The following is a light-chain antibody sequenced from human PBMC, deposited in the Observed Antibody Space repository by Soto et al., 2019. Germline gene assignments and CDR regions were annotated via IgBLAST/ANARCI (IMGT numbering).Light chain of an antibody. V-gene: IGKV1-33*01. CDR3: LQHDTFPVT. CDR2: DAS. CDR1: QDITNF. Sequence: DIQMTQSPASLSASVGDRVTITCQASQDITNFLKWIQQRPGKAPQVLIYDASNLAAGVPSRFSGSGSGTHFSFSISSLQPEDFATYYCLQHDTFPVTFGGGTRWISN. J-gene: IGKJ4*01.